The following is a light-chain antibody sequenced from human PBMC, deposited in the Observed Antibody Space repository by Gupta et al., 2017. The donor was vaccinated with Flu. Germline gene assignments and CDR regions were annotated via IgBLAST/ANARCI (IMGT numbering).Light chain of an antibody. J-gene: IGLJ3*02. Sequence: HSALTQPPSASGSAGQSVTIFCTGGSSDIGGYKYVSWYQQRTGEAPKLIVYDVNRRPPGVPDRFSGSKSGNTASLTVSGLQAEDAADYYGSSYADTHNVVFGGGTKLTVL. CDR2: DVN. CDR1: SSDIGGYKY. CDR3: SSYADTHNVV. V-gene: IGLV2-8*01.